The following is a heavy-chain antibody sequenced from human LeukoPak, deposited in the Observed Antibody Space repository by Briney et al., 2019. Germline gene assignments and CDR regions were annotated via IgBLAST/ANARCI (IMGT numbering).Heavy chain of an antibody. CDR1: GFTFDDYG. Sequence: GGSLRLSCAASGFTFDDYGMSWVRQAPGKGLEWVSGINWNGGSTGYADSVKGRFTISRDNAKNSLYLQMNSLRAEDTALYYCARVKGIAVAGANIYWGQGTLVTVSS. D-gene: IGHD6-19*01. CDR2: INWNGGST. J-gene: IGHJ4*02. CDR3: ARVKGIAVAGANIY. V-gene: IGHV3-20*04.